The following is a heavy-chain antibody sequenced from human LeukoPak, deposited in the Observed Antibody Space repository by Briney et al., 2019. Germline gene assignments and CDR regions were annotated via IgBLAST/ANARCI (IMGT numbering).Heavy chain of an antibody. Sequence: SETLSLTCTVSGGSISSYYWSWIRQPPRKGLEWIGYTYYSGSTNYNPSLKSRVTISVDTSKNQFSLKLSSVTAADTAVYYCAKSRDGYNLLNYWGQGTLVTVSS. CDR2: TYYSGST. CDR3: AKSRDGYNLLNY. J-gene: IGHJ4*02. D-gene: IGHD5-24*01. V-gene: IGHV4-59*01. CDR1: GGSISSYY.